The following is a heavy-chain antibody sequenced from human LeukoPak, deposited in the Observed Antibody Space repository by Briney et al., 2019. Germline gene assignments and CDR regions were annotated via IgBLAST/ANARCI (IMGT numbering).Heavy chain of an antibody. V-gene: IGHV4-34*01. CDR2: INHSGST. CDR1: GGSFSGYY. D-gene: IGHD2-15*01. CDR3: ARLGVVGATPPSYYSYHGMDV. J-gene: IGHJ6*02. Sequence: NSSETLSLTCAVYGGSFSGYYWSWIRQPPGKGLEWIGEINHSGSTNYNPSLKSRVTISVDTSKNQFSLKLSSVTAADTAVYYCARLGVVGATPPSYYSYHGMDVWGQGTTVTVSS.